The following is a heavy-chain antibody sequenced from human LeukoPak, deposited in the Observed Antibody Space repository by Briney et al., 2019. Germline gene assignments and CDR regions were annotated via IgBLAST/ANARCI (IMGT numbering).Heavy chain of an antibody. CDR3: TTTDYSDLGYGMDV. CDR1: GFIFSNAW. J-gene: IGHJ6*02. V-gene: IGHV3-15*01. CDR2: IKSKTDVGTT. Sequence: GGSLRLSCAASGFIFSNAWMSWVRQAPGKGLEWVGRIKSKTDVGTTDYAAPVKGRFTISRDDSKNTLYLQMNSLKTEDTAVYYCTTTDYSDLGYGMDVWGQGTTVTVSS. D-gene: IGHD4-11*01.